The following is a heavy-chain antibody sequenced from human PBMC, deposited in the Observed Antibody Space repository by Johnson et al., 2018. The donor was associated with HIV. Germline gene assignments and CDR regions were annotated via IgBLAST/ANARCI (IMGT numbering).Heavy chain of an antibody. CDR2: ISYDGGDK. Sequence: QVQLVESGGGLVQPGGSLRLSCAASGFTFSSYGMHWVRQAPAKGLEWVAIISYDGGDKDYADSVKGRFTISRDSSKNTLYLQMNSLRVEDTAVYYCSKFVGYCSGGGCYTPGDTWGQGTMVTVSS. CDR3: SKFVGYCSGGGCYTPGDT. CDR1: GFTFSSYG. D-gene: IGHD2-15*01. J-gene: IGHJ3*02. V-gene: IGHV3-30*19.